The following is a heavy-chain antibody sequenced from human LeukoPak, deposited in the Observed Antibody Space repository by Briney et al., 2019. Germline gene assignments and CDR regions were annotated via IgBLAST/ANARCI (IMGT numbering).Heavy chain of an antibody. J-gene: IGHJ3*02. CDR3: ARNYDSGSTRAYVT. V-gene: IGHV5-51*01. CDR2: IYPGDSDT. CDR1: GYIFTDYW. Sequence: GESLKISCKGSGYIFTDYWIAWVRQMPGKGLEWMGIIYPGDSDTRYTPSFQGQVTISADKSISTAYLQWNSLKASDAAMYYRARNYDSGSTRAYVTWGQGTMVTVSS. D-gene: IGHD3-10*01.